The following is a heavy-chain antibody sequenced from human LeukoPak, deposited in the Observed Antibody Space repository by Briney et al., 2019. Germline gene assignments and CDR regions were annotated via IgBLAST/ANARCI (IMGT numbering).Heavy chain of an antibody. J-gene: IGHJ3*02. CDR1: GFTFDDYA. CDR3: AKVRDDAFDI. D-gene: IGHD3-10*01. Sequence: GGSLRLSCAASGFTFDDYAMPWVRQAPGKGLEWVSGISWNSGSIGYADSVKGRFTISRDNAKNSLYLQMNSLRAEDTALYYCAKVRDDAFDIWGQGTMVTVSS. V-gene: IGHV3-9*01. CDR2: ISWNSGSI.